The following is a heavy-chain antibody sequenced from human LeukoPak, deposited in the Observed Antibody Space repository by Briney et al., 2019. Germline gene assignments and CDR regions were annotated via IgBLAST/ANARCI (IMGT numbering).Heavy chain of an antibody. D-gene: IGHD1-26*01. V-gene: IGHV4-39*01. J-gene: IGHJ4*02. Sequence: PSETLSLTCTVSGGSISGSGYYWGWIRQPPGKGLEWIGNIYDSGSTYYNASLQSRVTISIDTSKNQFSLRLSSVTAADTAMYYCAKSGGYGLIDYWGQGTLVTVSS. CDR3: AKSGGYGLIDY. CDR1: GGSISGSGYY. CDR2: IYDSGST.